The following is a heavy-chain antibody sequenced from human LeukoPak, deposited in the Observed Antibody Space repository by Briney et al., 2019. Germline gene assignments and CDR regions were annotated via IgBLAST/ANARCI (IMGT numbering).Heavy chain of an antibody. CDR1: GGAISRYY. D-gene: IGHD3-3*01. CDR2: FYTGGST. J-gene: IGHJ4*02. Sequence: SETLSLTCTVSGGAISRYYWSWVRQPAGKGLEWMGRFYTGGSTINPSLKSRVTLSVDTSKNQFSLQLSSVTAADTAVYYCARRRGDFWSDYYAFDYWGQGTPVTISS. CDR3: ARRRGDFWSDYYAFDY. V-gene: IGHV4-4*07.